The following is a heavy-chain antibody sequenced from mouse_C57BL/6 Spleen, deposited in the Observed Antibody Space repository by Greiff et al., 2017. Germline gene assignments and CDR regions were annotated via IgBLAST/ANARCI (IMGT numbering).Heavy chain of an antibody. CDR1: GYTFTSYW. CDR2: IDPSDSET. V-gene: IGHV1-52*01. CDR3: ERADWYFDV. Sequence: QVQLQQPGAELVRPGSSVKLSCKASGYTFTSYWMHWVKQRPIQGLEWIGNIDPSDSETHYNQKFKDKATLTVDKSSSTAYMQLSSLASYDSAVYYCERADWYFDVWVTGTTVTVSS. J-gene: IGHJ1*03.